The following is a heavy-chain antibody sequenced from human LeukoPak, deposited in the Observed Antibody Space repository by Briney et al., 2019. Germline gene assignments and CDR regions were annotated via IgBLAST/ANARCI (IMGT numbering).Heavy chain of an antibody. V-gene: IGHV3-15*01. CDR2: IKSKTDGGTT. CDR1: GFTFSNAW. J-gene: IGHJ4*02. D-gene: IGHD3-10*01. CDR3: TTVARFVSLLFGELVPDY. Sequence: GGSLRLSCAASGFTFSNAWMSWVRQAPGKGLEWVGRIKSKTDGGTTDYAAPVKGRFTISRGDSKNTLYLQMNSLKNEDTAVYYCTTVARFVSLLFGELVPDYWGQGARVTVSS.